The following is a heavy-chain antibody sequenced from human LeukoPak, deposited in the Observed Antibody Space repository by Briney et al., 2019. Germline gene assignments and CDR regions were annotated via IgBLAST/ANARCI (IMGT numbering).Heavy chain of an antibody. CDR3: ARIAASKDLSFYY. J-gene: IGHJ4*02. CDR2: VSSNGSTI. Sequence: GGSLRLSCAASGFTISSYEMNWVRQAPGQGLEWVSYVSSNGSTIYYADSVKGRFTISSDNAKNSLFLQMLSPIAADTSVYYCARIAASKDLSFYYWGQGTLVTVSS. V-gene: IGHV3-48*03. D-gene: IGHD6-25*01. CDR1: GFTISSYE.